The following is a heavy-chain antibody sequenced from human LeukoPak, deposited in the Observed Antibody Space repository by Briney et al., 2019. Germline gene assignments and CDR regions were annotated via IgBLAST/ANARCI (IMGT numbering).Heavy chain of an antibody. CDR1: GFTFSSYS. D-gene: IGHD5-18*01. V-gene: IGHV3-48*04. Sequence: GGSLRLSCAASGFTFSSYSMNWVRQAPGKGLEWVSYISSSGSTIYYADSVKGRFTISRDNAKNSLYLQMNSLRAEDTAVYYCARAPQLWSLYFDYWGQGTLVTVSS. CDR3: ARAPQLWSLYFDY. CDR2: ISSSGSTI. J-gene: IGHJ4*02.